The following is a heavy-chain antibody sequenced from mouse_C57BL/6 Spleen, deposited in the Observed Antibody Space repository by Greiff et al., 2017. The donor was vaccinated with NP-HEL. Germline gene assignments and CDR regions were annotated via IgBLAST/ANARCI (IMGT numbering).Heavy chain of an antibody. CDR2: ISSGGSYT. CDR3: EDSSGTFAY. V-gene: IGHV5-6*01. J-gene: IGHJ3*01. CDR1: GFTFSSYG. Sequence: EVQLVESGGDLVKPGGSLKLSCAASGFTFSSYGMSWVRQTPDKRLEWVATISSGGSYTYYPDSVKGRFTISRDNAKNTLYLQMSSLKSEDTAMYYCEDSSGTFAYWGQGTLVTVSA. D-gene: IGHD3-2*02.